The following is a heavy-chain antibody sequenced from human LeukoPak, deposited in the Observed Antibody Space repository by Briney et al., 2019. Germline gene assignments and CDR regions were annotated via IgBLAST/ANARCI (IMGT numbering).Heavy chain of an antibody. CDR1: GFTFSSYA. CDR2: ISGSGGST. D-gene: IGHD2/OR15-2a*01. Sequence: GGSLRLSCAASGFTFSSYAMSWVRQAPGKGLEWVSAISGSGGSTYYADSVKGRFTISRDNSKNTLYLQMNSLRAEDTAVYYCATDREHTTDFDYWGQGTLVTVSS. CDR3: ATDREHTTDFDY. J-gene: IGHJ4*02. V-gene: IGHV3-23*01.